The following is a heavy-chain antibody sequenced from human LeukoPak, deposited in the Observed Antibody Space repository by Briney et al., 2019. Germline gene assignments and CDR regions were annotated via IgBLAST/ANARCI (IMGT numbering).Heavy chain of an antibody. Sequence: GGSLRLSCAASGFTFSSYSMSWVRQAPGKGLEWVGRIKSKTDGGTTDYAAPVKGRFTISRDDSKNTLYLQMNSLKTEDTAVYYCTTIVVPAANGDYWGQGTLVTVSS. J-gene: IGHJ4*02. D-gene: IGHD2-2*01. CDR2: IKSKTDGGTT. CDR3: TTIVVPAANGDY. CDR1: GFTFSSYS. V-gene: IGHV3-15*01.